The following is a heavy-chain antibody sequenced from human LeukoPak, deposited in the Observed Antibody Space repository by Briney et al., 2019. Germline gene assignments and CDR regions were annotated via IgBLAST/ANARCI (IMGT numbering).Heavy chain of an antibody. Sequence: PSETLSLTCTVSGGSISSYYWSWIRQPPGQGLEWIGYIYYSGSTNYNPSLKSRVTISVDTSKNQFSLKLSSVTAADTAVYYCARRGDYGGNLDYWGQGTLVTVSS. J-gene: IGHJ4*02. CDR3: ARRGDYGGNLDY. CDR1: GGSISSYY. CDR2: IYYSGST. D-gene: IGHD4-23*01. V-gene: IGHV4-59*01.